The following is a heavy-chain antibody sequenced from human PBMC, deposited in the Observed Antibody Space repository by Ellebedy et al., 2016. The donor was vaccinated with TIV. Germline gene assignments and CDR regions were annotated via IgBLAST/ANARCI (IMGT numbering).Heavy chain of an antibody. J-gene: IGHJ4*02. CDR1: GFTFSSYA. CDR3: AIDSLRVGATTGGDY. Sequence: PGGSLRLSCAASGFTFSSYATSWVRQAPGKGLEWVANIKQDGSEKYYVDSVKGRFTISRDNAKNSLYLQMNSLRAEDTAVYYCAIDSLRVGATTGGDYWGQGTLVTVSS. CDR2: IKQDGSEK. D-gene: IGHD1-26*01. V-gene: IGHV3-7*01.